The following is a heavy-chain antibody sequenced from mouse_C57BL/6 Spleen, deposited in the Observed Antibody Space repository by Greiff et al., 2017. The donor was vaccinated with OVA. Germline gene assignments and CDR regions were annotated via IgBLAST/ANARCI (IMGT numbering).Heavy chain of an antibody. CDR2: IDPSDSET. D-gene: IGHD2-4*01. CDR1: GYTFTSYW. V-gene: IGHV1-52*01. Sequence: QVQLQQPGAELVRPGSSVKLSCKASGYTFTSYWMHWVKQRPIQGLEWIGNIDPSDSETHYNQKFKDKATLTVDKSSSTAYMQLSSLTSEDSAVYYCARLDYYDYDGYAMDYWGQGTSVTVSS. CDR3: ARLDYYDYDGYAMDY. J-gene: IGHJ4*01.